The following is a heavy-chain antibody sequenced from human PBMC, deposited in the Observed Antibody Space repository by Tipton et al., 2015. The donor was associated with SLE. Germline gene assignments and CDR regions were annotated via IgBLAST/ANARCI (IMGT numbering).Heavy chain of an antibody. CDR3: ASNSGSHGGFDY. CDR2: IDTSGST. D-gene: IGHD1-26*01. J-gene: IGHJ4*01. V-gene: IGHV4-61*09. CDR1: GGSISSGSYY. Sequence: TLSLTCTVSGGSISSGSYYWSWIRQPAGKGLEWIGHIDTSGSTNYNPSLQNRVTISVDTSKNPFSLKLSSVTAADTAVYYCASNSGSHGGFDYWGHGTLVTVSS.